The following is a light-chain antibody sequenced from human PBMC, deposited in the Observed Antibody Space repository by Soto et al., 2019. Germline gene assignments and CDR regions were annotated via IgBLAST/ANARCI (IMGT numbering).Light chain of an antibody. V-gene: IGLV2-14*01. CDR1: SSDVGGYNY. CDR2: EVT. J-gene: IGLJ3*02. Sequence: QSALTQPASVSGSPGQSITISCTGTSSDVGGYNYVSWYQQHPGKAPKLIIYEVTNRPSGVSNRFSGSKSGNTASLTISGLQAEDEADYYCNSYTTTSSWVFGGGTKLPS. CDR3: NSYTTTSSWV.